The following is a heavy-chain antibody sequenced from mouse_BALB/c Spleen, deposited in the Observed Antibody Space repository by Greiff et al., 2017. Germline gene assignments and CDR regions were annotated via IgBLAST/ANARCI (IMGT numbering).Heavy chain of an antibody. V-gene: IGHV1S56*01. CDR2: IYPGNVNT. CDR1: GYTFTSYY. Sequence: QVQLKQSGPELVKPGASVRISCMASGYTFTSYYIHWVKQRPGQGLEWIGWIYPGNVNTKYNEKFKGKATLTADKSSSTAYMQLSSLTSEDSAVYFCARCRGYEGNYAMDDWGPGTSVTVSS. D-gene: IGHD2-14*01. CDR3: ARCRGYEGNYAMDD. J-gene: IGHJ4*01.